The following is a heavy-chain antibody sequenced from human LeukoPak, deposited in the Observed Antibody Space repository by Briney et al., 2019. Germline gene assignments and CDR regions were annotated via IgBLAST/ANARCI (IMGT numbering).Heavy chain of an antibody. V-gene: IGHV1-2*02. CDR3: ARVFYCSGGICDLNY. Sequence: GASVKVSCKASGYTFTGYYIQWVRQAPGQGLEWMGWINPNSGGTSYAQKFQGRVTMTRDTSITTAYMELSSLRFDDTAVYYCARVFYCSGGICDLNYWGQGTLVTVSS. CDR1: GYTFTGYY. CDR2: INPNSGGT. D-gene: IGHD2-15*01. J-gene: IGHJ4*02.